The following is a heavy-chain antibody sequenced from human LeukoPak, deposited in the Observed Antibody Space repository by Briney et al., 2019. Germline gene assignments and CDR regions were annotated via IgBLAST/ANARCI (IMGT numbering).Heavy chain of an antibody. Sequence: QTGGSLRLSCEASAFIFNGHWLNWVRQTPGKGLDWVAHIKEDGTRKYYVDSVRGRFTISRDNAKNSLFLQMNSLRVEDTAVFYCVAWGSLVVWGQGTLVTVSS. V-gene: IGHV3-7*01. J-gene: IGHJ4*02. D-gene: IGHD3-16*01. CDR1: AFIFNGHW. CDR3: VAWGSLVV. CDR2: IKEDGTRK.